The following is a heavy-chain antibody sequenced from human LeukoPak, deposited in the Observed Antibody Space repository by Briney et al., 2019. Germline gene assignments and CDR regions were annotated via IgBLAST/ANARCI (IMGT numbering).Heavy chain of an antibody. V-gene: IGHV4-4*07. CDR1: GGSIISYY. Sequence: SETLSLTCTVSGGSIISYYWSWIRQPGGKGLEWIGRIYTSGSTNYYPSLKSRVTMSVDTSKNQFSLKLSSVTAADTAVYYCARDDASGYDDDAFDIWGQGTMVTVSS. CDR2: IYTSGST. CDR3: ARDDASGYDDDAFDI. J-gene: IGHJ3*02. D-gene: IGHD5-12*01.